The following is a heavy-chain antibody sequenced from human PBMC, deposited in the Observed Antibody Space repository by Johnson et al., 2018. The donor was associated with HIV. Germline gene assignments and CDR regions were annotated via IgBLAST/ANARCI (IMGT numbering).Heavy chain of an antibody. J-gene: IGHJ3*02. D-gene: IGHD3-10*01. CDR2: IGTAGDT. CDR3: ASSYYERYYGAFDI. Sequence: VQLVESGGGLVQPGGSLRLSCAASGFTVSSNYMSWVRQAPGKGLEWVSAIGTAGDTYYPGSVQGRFTISRDNSKNTLYLQMNSLRAEDTAVSSCASSYYERYYGAFDIWGQGTMVTVSS. V-gene: IGHV3-66*01. CDR1: GFTVSSNY.